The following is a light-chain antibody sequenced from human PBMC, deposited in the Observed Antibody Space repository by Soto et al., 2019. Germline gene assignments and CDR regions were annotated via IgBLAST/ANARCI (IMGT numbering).Light chain of an antibody. CDR1: QSVLYSSNNKNY. Sequence: DIVMTQSPDSLAVSLGERATINCKSSQSVLYSSNNKNYLAWYQQKPRQHPKLLIYWSSTRESGVPDRFSGSGSGKDFTLTITSLQAEDVAVYYCQQYYSTPYTFGQGTKLEIK. V-gene: IGKV4-1*01. CDR2: WSS. J-gene: IGKJ2*01. CDR3: QQYYSTPYT.